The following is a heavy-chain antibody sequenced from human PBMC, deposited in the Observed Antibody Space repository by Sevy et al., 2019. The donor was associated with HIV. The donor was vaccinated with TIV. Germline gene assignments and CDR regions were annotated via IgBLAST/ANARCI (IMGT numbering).Heavy chain of an antibody. CDR1: GGSITSLY. D-gene: IGHD1-26*01. V-gene: IGHV4-59*08. Sequence: SETLSLTCTVSGGSITSLYWNWIRQPPGKGLEWIANIYYNGHINYNPSLKSRVTLSLDTSKNQFSLRLSSVTAADTAMYYCAGENAWGRCYSWGQGTLVIVSS. CDR3: AGENAWGRCYS. J-gene: IGHJ4*02. CDR2: IYYNGHI.